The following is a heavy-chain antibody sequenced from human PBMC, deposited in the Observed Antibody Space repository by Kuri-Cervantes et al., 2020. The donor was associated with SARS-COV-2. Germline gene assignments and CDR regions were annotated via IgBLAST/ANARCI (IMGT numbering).Heavy chain of an antibody. CDR3: ARGYCSGGSCYLRWLLAFDI. J-gene: IGHJ3*02. Sequence: SETLSLTCAVYGGSFSGYYWSWIRQPPGKGLEWIGEINHSGSTNYNPSLKSRVTISVDTSKNQFSLKLSSVTAADTAVYYCARGYCSGGSCYLRWLLAFDIWGQGTMVTVSS. CDR2: INHSGST. CDR1: GGSFSGYY. V-gene: IGHV4-34*01. D-gene: IGHD2-15*01.